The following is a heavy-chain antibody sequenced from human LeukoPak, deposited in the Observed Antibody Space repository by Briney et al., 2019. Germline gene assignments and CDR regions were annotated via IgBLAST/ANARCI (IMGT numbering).Heavy chain of an antibody. CDR1: GYTFTSYG. CDR3: ARIMYSSGWYSAFDI. D-gene: IGHD6-19*01. Sequence: ASVKVSCKASGYTFTSYGISWVRQAPGQGLEWMGWISAYNGNTNYAQKLQGRVTMTTDTSTSTAYMELSSLRSEDTAVYYCARIMYSSGWYSAFDIWGQGTMVTVSS. J-gene: IGHJ3*02. V-gene: IGHV1-18*01. CDR2: ISAYNGNT.